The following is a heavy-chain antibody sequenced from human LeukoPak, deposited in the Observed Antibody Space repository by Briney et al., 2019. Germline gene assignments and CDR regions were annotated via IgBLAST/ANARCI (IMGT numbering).Heavy chain of an antibody. CDR3: ARYCGAASCYSGFDY. V-gene: IGHV4-34*01. CDR2: INHSGST. J-gene: IGHJ4*02. D-gene: IGHD2-15*01. CDR1: GGSFSGYY. Sequence: SETLSLTCAVYGGSFSGYYWSWIRQPPGKGLEWIGEINHSGSTNYNPSLKSRVTISVDTSKNQFSLKLSSVTAADTAVYYCARYCGAASCYSGFDYWGQGTLVTVAS.